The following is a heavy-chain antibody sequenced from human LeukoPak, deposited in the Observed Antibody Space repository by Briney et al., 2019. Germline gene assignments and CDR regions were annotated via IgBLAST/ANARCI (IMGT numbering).Heavy chain of an antibody. J-gene: IGHJ4*02. D-gene: IGHD4-17*01. V-gene: IGHV4-34*01. CDR2: INHSGST. Sequence: SETLSLTCAVYGGSFSGYYWSWIRQPPGKGLEWIGEINHSGSTNYNPSLKSRVTISVDTSKIQFSLKLSSVTAADTAVYYCAQSQNYGDGFDYWGQGTLVTVSS. CDR3: AQSQNYGDGFDY. CDR1: GGSFSGYY.